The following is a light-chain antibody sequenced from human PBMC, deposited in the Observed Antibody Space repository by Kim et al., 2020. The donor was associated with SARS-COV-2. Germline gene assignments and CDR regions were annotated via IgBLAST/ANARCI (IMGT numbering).Light chain of an antibody. CDR2: GTN. V-gene: IGLV1-44*01. CDR1: SSNIGSNT. CDR3: AAWDNGLNGV. J-gene: IGLJ3*02. Sequence: QSVLTQPPSASGTPGQRVTISCSGSSSNIGSNTVNWYQQLPGTAPKLLIFGTNQRPSGVPDRFSGSKSGTSASLAISGLQSEDEADYYCAAWDNGLNGVFGGGTKLTVL.